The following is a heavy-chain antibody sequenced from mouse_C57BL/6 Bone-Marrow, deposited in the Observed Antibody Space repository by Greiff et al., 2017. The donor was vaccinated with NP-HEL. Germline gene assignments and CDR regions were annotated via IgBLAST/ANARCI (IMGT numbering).Heavy chain of an antibody. CDR2: IDPSDSYT. J-gene: IGHJ3*01. D-gene: IGHD1-1*01. CDR1: GYTFTSYW. V-gene: IGHV1-50*01. CDR3: ARDYYGPRFAD. Sequence: QVQLQQPGAELVKPGASVKLSCKASGYTFTSYWMQWVKQRPGQGLEWIGEIDPSDSYTNYNQKFKGKATLTVDTSASTAYMQLSSLTSEDSAVYDCARDYYGPRFADWGQGTLVTVA.